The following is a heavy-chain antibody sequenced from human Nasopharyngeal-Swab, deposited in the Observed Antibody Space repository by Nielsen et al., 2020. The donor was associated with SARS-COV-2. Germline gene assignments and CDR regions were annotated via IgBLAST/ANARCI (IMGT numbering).Heavy chain of an antibody. CDR1: GFTFSDYY. V-gene: IGHV3-11*04. D-gene: IGHD2-15*01. CDR2: ISSSGSTI. CDR3: ARDLVVVAATHYYYYGIDV. J-gene: IGHJ6*02. Sequence: GESLKISCAASGFTFSDYYMSWIRQAPGKGLEWVSYISSSGSTIYYADSVKGRFTISRDNAKNSLYLQMNSLRAEDTAVYYCARDLVVVAATHYYYYGIDVWGQGTTVTVSS.